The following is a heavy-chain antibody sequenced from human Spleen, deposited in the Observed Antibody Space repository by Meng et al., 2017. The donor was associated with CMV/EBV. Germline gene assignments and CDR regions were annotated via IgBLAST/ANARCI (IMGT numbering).Heavy chain of an antibody. CDR1: GVTFSSYA. J-gene: IGHJ4*02. CDR3: ALYSSGYYGLGY. D-gene: IGHD3-22*01. CDR2: IIPIFGTA. V-gene: IGHV1-69*05. Sequence: CTASGVTFSSYAISWVRQAPGQGLEWMGGIIPIFGTANYAQKFQGRVTITTDESTSTAYMELSSLRSEDTAVYYCALYSSGYYGLGYWGQGTLVTVSS.